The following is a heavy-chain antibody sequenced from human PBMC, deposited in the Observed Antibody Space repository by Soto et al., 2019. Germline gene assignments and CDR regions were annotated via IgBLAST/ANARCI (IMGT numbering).Heavy chain of an antibody. CDR1: GFTFSSYS. CDR3: ARGARGSGYDITYYYYYMDV. CDR2: ISSSSSTI. Sequence: GGSLRLSCAASGFTFSSYSMNWVRQAPGKGLEWVSYISSSSSTIYYADSVKGRFTISRDNAKNSLYLQMNSLRAEDTAVYYCARGARGSGYDITYYYYYMDVWGKGTTVTVSS. J-gene: IGHJ6*03. D-gene: IGHD5-12*01. V-gene: IGHV3-48*01.